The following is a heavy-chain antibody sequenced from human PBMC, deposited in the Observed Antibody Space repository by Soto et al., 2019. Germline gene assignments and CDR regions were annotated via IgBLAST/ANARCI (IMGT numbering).Heavy chain of an antibody. D-gene: IGHD3-10*01. CDR2: IYYSGST. Sequence: ASETLSLTCTVSGGSISSSSYYWGWIRQPPGKGLEWIGSIYYSGSTYYNPSLKSRVTITRDTSASTAYMELSSLRSEDTAVYYCARSAPRGPFGYWGQGTLVTVSS. V-gene: IGHV4-39*01. J-gene: IGHJ4*02. CDR1: GGSISSSSYY. CDR3: ARSAPRGPFGY.